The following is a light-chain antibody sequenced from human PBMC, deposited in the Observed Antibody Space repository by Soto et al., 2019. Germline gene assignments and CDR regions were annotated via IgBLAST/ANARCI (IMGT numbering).Light chain of an antibody. CDR1: SSDVGGYNY. CDR3: CSYAGSYTYV. J-gene: IGLJ1*01. V-gene: IGLV2-11*01. Sequence: QSVLTQLRSVSGSPGQSVTISCPGTSSDVGGYNYVSWYQQHPGKAPKLMIYDVSKRPSGVPDRFSGSKSGNTASLAISGLQAEDEADYYCCSYAGSYTYVFGTGTKVTVL. CDR2: DVS.